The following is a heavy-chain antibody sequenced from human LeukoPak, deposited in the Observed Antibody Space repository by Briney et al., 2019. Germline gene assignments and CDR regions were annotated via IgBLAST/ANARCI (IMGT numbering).Heavy chain of an antibody. D-gene: IGHD4-11*01. J-gene: IGHJ4*02. Sequence: SETLSLTCGVSGYSISIAYFWGWIRQPPGKGLEWIGRIFRGGSTSYNPSLMSRLTMSMDTSKNQFFLTLYSVTAADTAVYYCARLDFSNYLNDYWGQGTLVTVSS. CDR2: IFRGGST. V-gene: IGHV4-38-2*01. CDR1: GYSISIAYF. CDR3: ARLDFSNYLNDY.